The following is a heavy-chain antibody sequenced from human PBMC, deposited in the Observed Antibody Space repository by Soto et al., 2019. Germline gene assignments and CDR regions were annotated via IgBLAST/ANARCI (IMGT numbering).Heavy chain of an antibody. J-gene: IGHJ4*02. V-gene: IGHV1-69*04. Sequence: SVKVSCKASGGTFSSYTISWVRQAPGQGLEWMGRIIPILGIANYAQKFQGRVTITADKSTSTAYMELSSLRSEDTAVYYCARESRGEDGPMVRGVNFDYWGQGTLVTVSS. D-gene: IGHD3-10*01. CDR2: IIPILGIA. CDR1: GGTFSSYT. CDR3: ARESRGEDGPMVRGVNFDY.